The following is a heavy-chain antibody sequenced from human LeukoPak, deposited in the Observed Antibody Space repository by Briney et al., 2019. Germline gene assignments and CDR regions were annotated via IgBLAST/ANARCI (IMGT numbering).Heavy chain of an antibody. CDR1: GYTFTKYW. J-gene: IGHJ4*02. CDR2: IYPGDSHT. Sequence: GESLKISCKASGYTFTKYWIGWVRQLPGKGLEWMGIIYPGDSHTRYSPSFQGQVTISADKSISTAYLQWSSLKASDTAIYYCARQAATAYDYFDYWGQGTLVTVSS. D-gene: IGHD1-1*01. V-gene: IGHV5-51*01. CDR3: ARQAATAYDYFDY.